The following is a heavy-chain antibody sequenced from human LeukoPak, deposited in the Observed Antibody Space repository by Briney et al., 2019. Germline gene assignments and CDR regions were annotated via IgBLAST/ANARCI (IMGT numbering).Heavy chain of an antibody. D-gene: IGHD4-11*01. V-gene: IGHV3-21*04. CDR1: GFTFSSYS. CDR2: ISSSSSYI. CDR3: AKYRATTGAFDI. J-gene: IGHJ3*02. Sequence: GGSLRLSCAASGFTFSSYSMNWVRQAPGKGLEWVSSISSSSSYIYYADSVKGRFTISRDNAKNSLYLQMNSLRAEDTAVYYCAKYRATTGAFDIWGQGTMVTVSS.